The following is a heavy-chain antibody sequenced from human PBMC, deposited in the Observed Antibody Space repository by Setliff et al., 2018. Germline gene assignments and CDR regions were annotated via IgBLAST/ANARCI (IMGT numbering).Heavy chain of an antibody. J-gene: IGHJ4*02. V-gene: IGHV4-34*01. Sequence: KSSETLSLTCAVYGGSFSGYYWSWIRQPPGKGLEWIGEINHSGSTNYNPSLKSRVTISVDTSKNQFSLKLSSVTAADTAVYYCARGDYDSSLGGYWGQGTLVTVSS. CDR1: GGSFSGYY. CDR2: INHSGST. CDR3: ARGDYDSSLGGY. D-gene: IGHD3-22*01.